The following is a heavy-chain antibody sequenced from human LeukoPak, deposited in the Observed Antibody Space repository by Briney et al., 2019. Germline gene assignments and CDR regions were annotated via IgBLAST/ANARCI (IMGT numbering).Heavy chain of an antibody. CDR2: ISGSGGST. Sequence: PGGSLRLSCAASGFTFSSYAMSWVRQAPGKGLEWVSAISGSGGSTYYADSVKGRFIISRDNSKNTLYLQMNSLRAEDTAVYYCAKVDSYYYDSSGYYLWGQGTLVTVSS. CDR1: GFTFSSYA. D-gene: IGHD3-22*01. V-gene: IGHV3-23*01. J-gene: IGHJ5*02. CDR3: AKVDSYYYDSSGYYL.